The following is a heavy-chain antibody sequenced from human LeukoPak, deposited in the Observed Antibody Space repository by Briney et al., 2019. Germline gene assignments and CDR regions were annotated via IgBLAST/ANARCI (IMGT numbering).Heavy chain of an antibody. V-gene: IGHV4-59*01. CDR3: ARVGRVVTAGGYGMDV. D-gene: IGHD2-21*02. Sequence: TSETLSLTCTVSGGSISSYYWTWIRQPPGEGPEWIGYIYYSGSTNYNPSLKSRVTISVDTSKNQFSLKLTSVTAADTAVYYCARVGRVVTAGGYGMDVWGQGTTVIVSS. CDR1: GGSISSYY. J-gene: IGHJ6*02. CDR2: IYYSGST.